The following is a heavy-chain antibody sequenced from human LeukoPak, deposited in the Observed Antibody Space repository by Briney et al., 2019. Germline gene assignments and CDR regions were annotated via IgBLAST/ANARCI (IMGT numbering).Heavy chain of an antibody. D-gene: IGHD2-2*01. CDR2: IYHSGSA. V-gene: IGHV4-30-2*01. CDR3: ASGGDQPLGFDP. CDR1: GGSISSGGYS. Sequence: SQTLSLTCAVSGGSISSGGYSWSWIRQPPGKGLEWIGYIYHSGSAYYNPSLKSRVTISVDRSKNQFSLKLSSVTAADTAVYYCASGGDQPLGFDPWGQGTLVTVSS. J-gene: IGHJ5*02.